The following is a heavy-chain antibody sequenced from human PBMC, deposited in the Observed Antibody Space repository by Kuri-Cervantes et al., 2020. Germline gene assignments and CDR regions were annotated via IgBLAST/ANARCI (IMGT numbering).Heavy chain of an antibody. J-gene: IGHJ4*02. CDR2: ISCDGSNK. CDR3: AKVSTAGY. Sequence: GESLKISCAASGFTFSSYGMHWVRQAPGKGLEWVAVISCDGSNKYYADSVKGRFTISRDNSKNTLYLQMNSLRAEDTAVYYCAKVSTAGYWGQGTLVTVSS. V-gene: IGHV3-30*18. CDR1: GFTFSSYG.